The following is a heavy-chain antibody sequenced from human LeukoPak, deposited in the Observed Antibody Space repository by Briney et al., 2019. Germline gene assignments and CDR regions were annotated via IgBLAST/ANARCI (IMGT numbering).Heavy chain of an antibody. CDR3: AKDFPSSPDAFDI. CDR2: ISYDGSNK. J-gene: IGHJ3*02. CDR1: GFTFSSYG. Sequence: GRSLRLSCAASGFTFSSYGMHWVRQAPGKGLEWVAVISYDGSNKYYADSVKGRFTISRDNSKNKLYLQMNSLRAEDTAVYYCAKDFPSSPDAFDIWGQGTMVTVSS. V-gene: IGHV3-30*18.